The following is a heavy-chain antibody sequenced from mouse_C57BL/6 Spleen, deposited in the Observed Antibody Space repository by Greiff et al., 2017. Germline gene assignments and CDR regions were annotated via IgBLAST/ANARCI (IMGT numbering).Heavy chain of an antibody. Sequence: VQLQQSVAELVRPGASVKLSCTASGFNIKNTYMHWVKQRPEQGLEWIGRIDPANGNTKYAPKFQGKATITADTSSNTTYLQLSSRTSEDTAIYYCASLVVATRYFDVWGTGTTVTVSS. V-gene: IGHV14-3*01. J-gene: IGHJ1*03. CDR1: GFNIKNTY. CDR2: IDPANGNT. CDR3: ASLVVATRYFDV. D-gene: IGHD1-1*01.